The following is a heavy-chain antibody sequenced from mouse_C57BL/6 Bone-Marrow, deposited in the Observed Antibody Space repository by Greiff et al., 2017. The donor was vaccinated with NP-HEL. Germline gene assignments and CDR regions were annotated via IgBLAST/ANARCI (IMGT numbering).Heavy chain of an antibody. CDR1: GFNIKDDY. J-gene: IGHJ4*01. D-gene: IGHD3-3*01. CDR2: IDPENGDT. CDR3: TTGDFYAMDY. V-gene: IGHV14-4*01. Sequence: VQLPQSGAELVRPGASVTLSCTASGFNIKDDYMHWVKQRPEQGLEWIGWIDPENGDTEYASKFQGKATITADTSSNTAYLQLSSLTSEDTAVYYCTTGDFYAMDYWGQGTSVTVSS.